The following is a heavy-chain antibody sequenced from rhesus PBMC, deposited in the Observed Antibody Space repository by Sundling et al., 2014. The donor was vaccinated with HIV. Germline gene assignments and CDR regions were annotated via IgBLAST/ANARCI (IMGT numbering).Heavy chain of an antibody. Sequence: QVHLQESGPGLVKPSETLSLTCTVSTASISSYWWSWIRQPPGKGLEWIGEINGNSGSTKYNPSLKSRVTVSRDTSKNQFSLNLSSVTAADTAVYYCARVDTSPYFYGLDSWGQGVLVTVSS. CDR3: ARVDTSPYFYGLDS. CDR2: INGNSGST. CDR1: TASISSYW. J-gene: IGHJ6*01. D-gene: IGHD5-12*01. V-gene: IGHV4-80*01.